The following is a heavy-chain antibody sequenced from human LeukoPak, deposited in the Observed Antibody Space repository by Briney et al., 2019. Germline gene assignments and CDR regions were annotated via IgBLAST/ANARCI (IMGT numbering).Heavy chain of an antibody. Sequence: GGSLRLSCAASGFTFSNSAMSWVRQAPGKGLEWVARLHADGIERYFVDSVKGRFTISRDNAKNSLYLQMYSLRLDDTAVYYCARGGYSFDYLGQGTLVTVSS. V-gene: IGHV3-7*01. D-gene: IGHD5-12*01. CDR2: LHADGIER. CDR3: ARGGYSFDY. CDR1: GFTFSNSA. J-gene: IGHJ4*02.